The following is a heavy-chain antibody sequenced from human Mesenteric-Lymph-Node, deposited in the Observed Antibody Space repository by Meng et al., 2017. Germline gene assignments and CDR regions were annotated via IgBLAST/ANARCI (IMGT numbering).Heavy chain of an antibody. CDR2: IYYSGST. V-gene: IGHV4-39*07. CDR3: AREDIAAAGNYYYYGMDV. CDR1: GGSISSSSYY. Sequence: SETLSLTCTVSGGSISSSSYYWGWIRQPPGKGLEWIGSIYYSGSTYYNPSLKSRVTISVDTSKNQFSLKLSSVTAADTAVYYCAREDIAAAGNYYYYGMDVWGQGNTVTCSS. D-gene: IGHD6-13*01. J-gene: IGHJ6*01.